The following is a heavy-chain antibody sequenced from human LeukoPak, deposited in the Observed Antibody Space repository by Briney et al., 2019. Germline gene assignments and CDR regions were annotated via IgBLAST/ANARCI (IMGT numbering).Heavy chain of an antibody. D-gene: IGHD3-16*01. CDR2: ISGSGGST. CDR3: APGGVWGSAYYYFDN. CDR1: GFTFSSCA. J-gene: IGHJ4*01. Sequence: PGGSLRLSCAASGFTFSSCAITWVRQAPGKGLEWVSSISGSGGSTYYADSVKGRFTISRDNSKNTLYLQMNSLRAEDTAVYYCAPGGVWGSAYYYFDNGAKEPLPTVSS. V-gene: IGHV3-23*01.